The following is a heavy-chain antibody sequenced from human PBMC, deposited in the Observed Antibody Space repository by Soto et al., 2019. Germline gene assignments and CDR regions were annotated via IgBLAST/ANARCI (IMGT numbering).Heavy chain of an antibody. CDR1: GFTFSSYG. V-gene: IGHV3-33*01. Sequence: GVSLRLSCAASGFTFSSYGMHWVRQAPGKGLEWVAVIWYDGSNKYYADSVKGRFTISRDNSKNTLYLQMNSLRADDTAVYYCARDLQYYDFWSGPGGMDVWGKGTTVTMAS. J-gene: IGHJ6*04. CDR2: IWYDGSNK. CDR3: ARDLQYYDFWSGPGGMDV. D-gene: IGHD3-3*01.